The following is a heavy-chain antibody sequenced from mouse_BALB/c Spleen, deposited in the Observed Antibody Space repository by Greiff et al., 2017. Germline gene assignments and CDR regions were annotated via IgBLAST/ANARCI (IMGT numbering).Heavy chain of an antibody. V-gene: IGHV4-1*02. Sequence: EVNLVESGGGLVQPGGSLKLSCAASGFDFSRYWMSWVRQAPGKGLEWIGEINPDSSTINYTPSLKDKFIISRDNAKNTLYLQMSKVRSEDTALYYCARRVYYGSSYPFAYWGQGTLVTVSA. J-gene: IGHJ3*01. D-gene: IGHD1-1*01. CDR2: INPDSSTI. CDR3: ARRVYYGSSYPFAY. CDR1: GFDFSRYW.